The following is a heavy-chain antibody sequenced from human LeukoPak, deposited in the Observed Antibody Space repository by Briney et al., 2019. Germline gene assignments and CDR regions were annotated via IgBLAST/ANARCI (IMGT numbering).Heavy chain of an antibody. D-gene: IGHD5-12*01. CDR3: ARDAGNSGYGCDL. CDR1: GFIFSQYS. V-gene: IGHV3-48*01. J-gene: IGHJ5*02. CDR2: IRSSSET. Sequence: GGSLRLSCAASGFIFSQYSMNWVRQAPGKGLEWVSHIRSSSETFYADSVKGRFTISRDNARNSLYLQMNNLRGEDTAIYYCARDAGNSGYGCDLWGQGTLVTASS.